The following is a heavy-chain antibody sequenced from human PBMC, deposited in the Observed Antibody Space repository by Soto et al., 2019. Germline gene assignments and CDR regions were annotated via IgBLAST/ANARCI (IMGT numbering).Heavy chain of an antibody. CDR3: TRSVVVLRDTYYYHGMDV. V-gene: IGHV1-69*12. CDR2: IIPMFETT. CDR1: GGTFRSYA. Sequence: QVQLVQSGAEVKKPGSSVKVSCKASGGTFRSYAISWVRQAPGQGLEWMGGIIPMFETTNYAQKFQGRVTITAEESKRTAYMELRSLRSEDTAVYYCTRSVVVLRDTYYYHGMDVWGQGTTVTVSS. D-gene: IGHD2-15*01. J-gene: IGHJ6*02.